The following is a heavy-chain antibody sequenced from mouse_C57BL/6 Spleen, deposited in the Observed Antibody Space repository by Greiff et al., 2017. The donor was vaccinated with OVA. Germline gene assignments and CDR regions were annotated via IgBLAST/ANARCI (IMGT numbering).Heavy chain of an antibody. CDR3: ARGGQDYSSYGWFAY. V-gene: IGHV5-4*03. CDR1: GFTFSSYA. Sequence: EVMLVESGGGLVKPGGSLKLSCAASGFTFSSYAMSWVRQTPEKRLEWVATISDGGSYTYYPDNVKGRFTISRDNAKNNLYLQMSHLKSEDTAMYYCARGGQDYSSYGWFAYWGQGTLVTVSA. J-gene: IGHJ3*01. D-gene: IGHD2-5*01. CDR2: ISDGGSYT.